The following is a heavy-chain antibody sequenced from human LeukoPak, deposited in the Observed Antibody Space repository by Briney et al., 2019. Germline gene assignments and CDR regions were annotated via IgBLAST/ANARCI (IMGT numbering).Heavy chain of an antibody. D-gene: IGHD7-27*01. CDR2: INHSGST. J-gene: IGHJ3*02. CDR1: VGSFSGYY. CDR3: ARGQKNWGPNDAFDI. V-gene: IGHV4-34*01. Sequence: SETLSLACAVYVGSFSGYYWHWIRQPPGKGLEWIGGINHSGSTNYNPSLKSRVTISVDTSKNQLSLKLSSVTAADTAVYYCARGQKNWGPNDAFDIWGQGTMVTVSS.